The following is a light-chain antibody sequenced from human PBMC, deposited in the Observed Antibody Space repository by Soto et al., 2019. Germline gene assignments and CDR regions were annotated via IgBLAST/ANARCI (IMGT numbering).Light chain of an antibody. V-gene: IGKV1-5*01. CDR3: QQYDSFSVT. CDR2: HAS. CDR1: QGISNW. Sequence: DIQMTQSPSTLSASIGHTVTVACRASQGISNWLAWYQQKPGKAPKLLIFHASSLESGVPSRFSGSGSGTEFRLTISTMQPDDFATYYCQQYDSFSVTFGQGTRLEIK. J-gene: IGKJ5*01.